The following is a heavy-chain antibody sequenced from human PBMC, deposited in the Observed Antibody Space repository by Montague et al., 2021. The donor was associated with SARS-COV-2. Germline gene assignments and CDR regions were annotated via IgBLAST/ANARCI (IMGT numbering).Heavy chain of an antibody. CDR2: VNYTGTT. CDR1: GDSITTYY. V-gene: IGHV4-59*01. J-gene: IGHJ4*02. Sequence: SETLSLTCSVSGDSITTYYWSWILQPPGRGLEWIGHVNYTGTTKYYPSLQSRVTISVDTSRRQFSLKLKSVTAAATAVYYCARVQTTCFIAICVNYFDYWGQGALVTVSS. D-gene: IGHD1-1*01. CDR3: ARVQTTCFIAICVNYFDY.